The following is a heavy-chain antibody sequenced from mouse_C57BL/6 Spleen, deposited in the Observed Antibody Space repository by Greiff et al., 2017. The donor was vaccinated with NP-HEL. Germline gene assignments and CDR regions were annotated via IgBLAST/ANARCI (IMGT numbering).Heavy chain of an antibody. D-gene: IGHD3-2*02. CDR3: ARDSSGYRAY. Sequence: QVHVKQPGAELVKPGASVKMSCKASGYTFTSYWITWVKQRPGQGLEWIGDIYPGSGSTNYNEKFKSKATLTVDTSSSTAYMQLSSLTSEDSAVYYCARDSSGYRAYWGQGTLVTVSA. V-gene: IGHV1-55*01. J-gene: IGHJ3*01. CDR2: IYPGSGST. CDR1: GYTFTSYW.